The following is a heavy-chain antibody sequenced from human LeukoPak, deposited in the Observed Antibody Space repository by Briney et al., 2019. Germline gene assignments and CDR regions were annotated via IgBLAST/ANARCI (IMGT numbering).Heavy chain of an antibody. CDR1: GYTFTSYY. CDR3: ARDYKEHWAPY. D-gene: IGHD1/OR15-1a*01. V-gene: IGHV1-2*02. J-gene: IGHJ4*02. Sequence: GASVKVSCKASGYTFTSYYMHWVRQAPGQGLEWMGWINPNSGGTNYAQKFQGRVSMTRDTSISTAYMELSRLTSDDTAVYYCARDYKEHWAPYWGQGTLVTVSS. CDR2: INPNSGGT.